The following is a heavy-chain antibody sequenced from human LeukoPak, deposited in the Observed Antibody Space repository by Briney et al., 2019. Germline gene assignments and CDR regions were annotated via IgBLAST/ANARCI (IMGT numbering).Heavy chain of an antibody. CDR1: GYTLSNYD. D-gene: IGHD3-16*01. CDR3: AREFGDRPSSYYYYMDV. J-gene: IGHJ6*03. V-gene: IGHV1-18*01. Sequence: ASVKVSCKASGYTLSNYDISWVRQAPGQGLEWMGWISVYNGNTNYAQKFQGRVSMTTDTSTSTAYMELRSLRSDDTAMYYCAREFGDRPSSYYYYMDVWGKGTTVTVSS. CDR2: ISVYNGNT.